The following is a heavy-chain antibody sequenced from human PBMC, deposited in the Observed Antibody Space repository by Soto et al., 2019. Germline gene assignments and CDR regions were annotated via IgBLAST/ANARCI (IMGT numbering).Heavy chain of an antibody. CDR3: ARGAMDCTNGVCYSYYFDY. J-gene: IGHJ4*02. CDR2: INAGNGNT. V-gene: IGHV1-3*01. Sequence: GASVKVSCKASGYTFTSYAMHWVRQAPGQRLEWMGWINAGNGNTKYSQKFQGRVTITRDTSASTAYMELSSLRSEDTAVYYCARGAMDCTNGVCYSYYFDYWGQGALVTVSS. CDR1: GYTFTSYA. D-gene: IGHD2-8*01.